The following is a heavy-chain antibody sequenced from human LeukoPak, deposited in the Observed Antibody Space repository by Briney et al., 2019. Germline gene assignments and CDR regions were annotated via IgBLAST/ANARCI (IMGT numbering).Heavy chain of an antibody. D-gene: IGHD5-12*01. J-gene: IGHJ4*02. Sequence: GGSLRLSCADSGFTFSSYWMNWVRQAPGEGLEWVANIKHDGSEKYYADFVKGRFTISRDNAKNLLYLQMDSLRAEDTAVYYCARDAGHSGYDLLDYWGQGTLVTVSS. V-gene: IGHV3-7*01. CDR1: GFTFSSYW. CDR3: ARDAGHSGYDLLDY. CDR2: IKHDGSEK.